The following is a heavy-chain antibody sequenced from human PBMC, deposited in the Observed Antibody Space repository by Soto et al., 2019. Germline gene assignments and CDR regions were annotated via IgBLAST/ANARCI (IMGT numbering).Heavy chain of an antibody. D-gene: IGHD1-1*01. CDR3: ARHTTLRGRLV. J-gene: IGHJ3*01. Sequence: QVQLQESGPGLVKPSETLSLTCTVSGGSISSYYWTWIRQPPGKGLEWIGFIYYGGNTNYNPSLKSRVTISVDTSKNQFSLKLSSVTAADTAVYHCARHTTLRGRLVWGQGTMVTVSS. V-gene: IGHV4-59*08. CDR2: IYYGGNT. CDR1: GGSISSYY.